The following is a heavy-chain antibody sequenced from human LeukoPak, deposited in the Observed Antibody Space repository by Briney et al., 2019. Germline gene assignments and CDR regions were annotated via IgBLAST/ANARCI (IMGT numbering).Heavy chain of an antibody. J-gene: IGHJ6*03. CDR1: GFTFSSYW. Sequence: GGSLRLSCAASGFTFSSYWMSWVRQAPGKGLEWVANIKQDGSEKYYVDSVKGRFTISRDNAKNSLYLQMNSLRAEDTAVYYCAKDGVLRFLEWLGSLPYYYYYMDVWGKGTTVTVSS. CDR3: AKDGVLRFLEWLGSLPYYYYYMDV. CDR2: IKQDGSEK. D-gene: IGHD3-3*01. V-gene: IGHV3-7*01.